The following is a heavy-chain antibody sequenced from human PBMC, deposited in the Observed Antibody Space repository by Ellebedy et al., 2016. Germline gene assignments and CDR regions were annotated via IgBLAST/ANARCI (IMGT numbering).Heavy chain of an antibody. CDR3: TTTTVDDY. D-gene: IGHD4-11*01. CDR2: TRNKANSYTT. V-gene: IGHV3-72*01. Sequence: GESLKISXAASGFTFSDHYMDWVRQAPGKGLEWVGRTRNKANSYTTEYAASVKGRFTISRDDSKNTLYLQMNSLKTEDTAVYYCTTTTVDDYWGQGTLVTVSS. J-gene: IGHJ4*02. CDR1: GFTFSDHY.